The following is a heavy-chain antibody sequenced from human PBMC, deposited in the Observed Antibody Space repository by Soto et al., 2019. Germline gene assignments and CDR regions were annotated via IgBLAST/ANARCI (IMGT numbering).Heavy chain of an antibody. D-gene: IGHD3-10*01. CDR1: GGSISSYY. Sequence: SETLSLTCTVSGGSISSYYWSWIRQPAGKGLEWIGGAYTSGRTNYNPSLKSRVTISVDKSKNKFSLTLTSATAADTAIYYCASGYYGSGCFDYWGPGSLVTVSS. CDR2: AYTSGRT. CDR3: ASGYYGSGCFDY. V-gene: IGHV4-4*07. J-gene: IGHJ4*02.